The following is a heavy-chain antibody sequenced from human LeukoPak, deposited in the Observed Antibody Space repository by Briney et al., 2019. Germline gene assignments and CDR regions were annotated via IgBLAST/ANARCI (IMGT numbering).Heavy chain of an antibody. J-gene: IGHJ6*03. CDR3: ARRRVAAAGSLYYYYMDV. V-gene: IGHV4-4*09. CDR1: GGSIGSYY. Sequence: SETLSLTCTVSGGSIGSYYWSWIRQPPGKGLEWIGYIYTSGSTNYNPSLKSRVTISVDTSKNQFSLKLSSVTAADTAVYYCARRRVAAAGSLYYYYMDVWGKGTTVTVSS. D-gene: IGHD6-13*01. CDR2: IYTSGST.